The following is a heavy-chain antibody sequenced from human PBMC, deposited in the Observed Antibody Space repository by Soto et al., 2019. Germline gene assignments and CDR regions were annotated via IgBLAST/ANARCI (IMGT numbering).Heavy chain of an antibody. CDR3: ARDRSYCISTSCYVTANWFDP. J-gene: IGHJ5*02. CDR2: INAGNGNT. V-gene: IGHV1-3*01. CDR1: GYTFTSYA. Sequence: GASVKVSCKASGYTFTSYAMHWVRQAPGQRLEWMGWINAGNGNTKYSQKFQGRVTITRDTSASTAYMELSSLRSEGTAVYYCARDRSYCISTSCYVTANWFDPWGQGTLVTVSS. D-gene: IGHD2-2*01.